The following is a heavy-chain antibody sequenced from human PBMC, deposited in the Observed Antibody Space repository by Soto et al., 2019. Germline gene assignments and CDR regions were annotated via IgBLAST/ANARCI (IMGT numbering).Heavy chain of an antibody. D-gene: IGHD4-17*01. CDR3: ARDHYGDLDY. CDR1: GFTVSSNY. V-gene: IGHV3-53*01. Sequence: QAGGSLRLSCAASGFTVSSNYMSWVRQAPGKGLEWVSVIYSGGSTYYADSVKGRFTISRDNSKNTLYLQMNSLRAEDTAVYYCARDHYGDLDYWGQGTLVTVSS. J-gene: IGHJ4*02. CDR2: IYSGGST.